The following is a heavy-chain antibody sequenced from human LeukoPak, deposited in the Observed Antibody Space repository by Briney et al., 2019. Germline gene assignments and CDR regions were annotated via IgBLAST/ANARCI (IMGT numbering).Heavy chain of an antibody. CDR2: IKQDGSEK. V-gene: IGHV3-7*01. D-gene: IGHD3-9*01. Sequence: GGSLRLSCAASGFTFSSYWMSWVRQAPGKGLEWVANIKQDGSEKYYVDSVKGRFTISRDNAKNSLYLQMNSLRAEDTAVYYCAREVLRYFDWPPPYWYFDLWGRGTLVTVSS. CDR1: GFTFSSYW. J-gene: IGHJ2*01. CDR3: AREVLRYFDWPPPYWYFDL.